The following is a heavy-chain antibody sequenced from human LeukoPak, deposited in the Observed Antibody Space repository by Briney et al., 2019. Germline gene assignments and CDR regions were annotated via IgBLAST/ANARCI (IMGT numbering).Heavy chain of an antibody. D-gene: IGHD3-10*01. Sequence: GGSLRLPCAASGFTFRSYLMSWVRQAPGKGLEWVASIKQDGSEKYYVDSVKGRFTISRDNAKNSLYLQMNSLRAEDTAVYYCARDALLWFGEISSYNWFDPWGQGTLVTVSS. CDR1: GFTFRSYL. J-gene: IGHJ5*02. CDR3: ARDALLWFGEISSYNWFDP. V-gene: IGHV3-7*01. CDR2: IKQDGSEK.